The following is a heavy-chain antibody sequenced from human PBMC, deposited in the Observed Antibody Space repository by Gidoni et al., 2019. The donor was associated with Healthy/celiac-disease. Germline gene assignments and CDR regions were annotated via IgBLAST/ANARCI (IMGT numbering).Heavy chain of an antibody. Sequence: EVQLLESGGGLVPPGGSLSLSCAASGFTFSSYAMRWVRQAPGKGLEWVSAISGSGGSTYYADSVKGRFTISRDNSKNTLYLQMNSLRAEDTAVYYCARGYYSDYWGQGTLVTVSS. J-gene: IGHJ4*02. CDR1: GFTFSSYA. D-gene: IGHD3-10*01. CDR2: ISGSGGST. CDR3: ARGYYSDY. V-gene: IGHV3-23*01.